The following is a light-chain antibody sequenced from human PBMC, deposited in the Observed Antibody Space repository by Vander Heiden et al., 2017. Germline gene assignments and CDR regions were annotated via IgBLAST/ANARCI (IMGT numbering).Light chain of an antibody. J-gene: IGKJ2*01. CDR1: QSVLHSSNNKNY. V-gene: IGKV4-1*01. Sequence: DIVMTQSPDSLAVSLGERATINCKSSQSVLHSSNNKNYLAWYQQKPGQPPKLLIYWASTRESGVPDRFSGSGSGTDFTLAISSLQAEDVAVYYCQQDDTTPNTFGQGTKMEIK. CDR3: QQDDTTPNT. CDR2: WAS.